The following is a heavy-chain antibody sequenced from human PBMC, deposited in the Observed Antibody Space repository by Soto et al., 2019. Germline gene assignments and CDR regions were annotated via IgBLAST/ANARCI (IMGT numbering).Heavy chain of an antibody. CDR2: IYYSGNT. Sequence: SETLSLTCTVSVGSVSSGDYYWSWIRHPPGKGLEWIGYIYYSGNTNYNPSLKSRVIISVDTSKNLFSLKLTSVTAADTAVYYCARIPVDTSMIYWLDPWGQGTLVTVS. V-gene: IGHV4-61*08. CDR3: ARIPVDTSMIYWLDP. D-gene: IGHD5-18*01. J-gene: IGHJ5*02. CDR1: VGSVSSGDYY.